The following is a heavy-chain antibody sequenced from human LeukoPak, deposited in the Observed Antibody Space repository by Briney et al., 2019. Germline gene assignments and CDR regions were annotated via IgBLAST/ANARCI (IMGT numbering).Heavy chain of an antibody. CDR1: GYTFSSYS. D-gene: IGHD3-22*01. CDR2: ISVRSNYI. J-gene: IGHJ4*02. CDR3: VRLRRNSDTSGFYYYYDF. V-gene: IGHV3-21*01. Sequence: PGGSLRLSCAAFGYTFSSYSINWVRQAPGKGLEWVSSISVRSNYIYYADSVRGRFRISRDDARDSLYLQMNSLRAEDTAVYYCVRLRRNSDTSGFYYYYDFWGQGTLVTVSS.